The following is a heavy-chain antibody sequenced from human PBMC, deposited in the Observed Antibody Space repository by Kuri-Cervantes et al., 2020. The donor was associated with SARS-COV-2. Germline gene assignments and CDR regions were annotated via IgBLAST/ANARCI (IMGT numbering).Heavy chain of an antibody. V-gene: IGHV3-23*01. D-gene: IGHD5-18*01. CDR3: ARAPDRNSFGLYY. CDR2: ISGDGTT. J-gene: IGHJ4*02. CDR1: GFTFSTYA. Sequence: GGSLRLSCAASGFTFSTYAMSWVRQAPGEGLEWVSTISGDGTTYYADSVKGRFTISRDNGRNSLYLQMNSLRAEDTAVYYCARAPDRNSFGLYYWGQGTLVTVSS.